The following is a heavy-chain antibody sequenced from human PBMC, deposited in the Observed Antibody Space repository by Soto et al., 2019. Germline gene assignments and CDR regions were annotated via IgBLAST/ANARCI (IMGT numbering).Heavy chain of an antibody. CDR3: ARSFGFGELGYAFDI. Sequence: ASVKVSCKASGGTFSSYTISWVRQAPGQGLEWMGRIIPILGIANYAQKFQGRVTITADKSTSTAYMELSSLRSEDTAVYYCARSFGFGELGYAFDIWGQGTMVTVSS. CDR1: GGTFSSYT. J-gene: IGHJ3*02. D-gene: IGHD3-10*01. V-gene: IGHV1-69*02. CDR2: IIPILGIA.